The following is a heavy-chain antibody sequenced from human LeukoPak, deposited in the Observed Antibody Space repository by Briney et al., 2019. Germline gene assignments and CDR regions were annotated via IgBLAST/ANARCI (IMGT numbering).Heavy chain of an antibody. CDR2: IWEDGTNI. CDR1: GFTFSTYG. Sequence: GGSLRLSCAASGFTFSTYGMHWVRQAPGKGLEWVAVIWEDGTNIHYADSVKGRFTISRDNSKNTLYLQMNSLRAEDTAVYYCARVGYNSGWYEYWGQGALVTVSS. J-gene: IGHJ4*02. D-gene: IGHD6-19*01. CDR3: ARVGYNSGWYEY. V-gene: IGHV3-33*01.